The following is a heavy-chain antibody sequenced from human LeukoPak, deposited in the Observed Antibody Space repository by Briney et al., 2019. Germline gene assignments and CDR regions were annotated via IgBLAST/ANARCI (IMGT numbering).Heavy chain of an antibody. D-gene: IGHD5-12*01. V-gene: IGHV3-30*18. Sequence: GGSLRLSCAASGFTFSSYGMHWVRQAPGKGLEWVAVISYDGSNKYYADSVKGRFTISRDNSKNTLYLQMNSLRAEDTAVYYCAKSGDSGYLGNWGQGTLVTVSS. CDR1: GFTFSSYG. J-gene: IGHJ4*02. CDR2: ISYDGSNK. CDR3: AKSGDSGYLGN.